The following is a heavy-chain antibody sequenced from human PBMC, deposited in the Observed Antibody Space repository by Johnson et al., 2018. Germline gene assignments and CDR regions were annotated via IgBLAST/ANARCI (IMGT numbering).Heavy chain of an antibody. Sequence: VQLVESGGGLVQPGRSLRLSCAASGFTFDDYAMHWVRQAPGKGLEWVSGISWNSGSIGYADSVKGRLPIPRDNANNSLYLQMNSLRAEDTALYYCAKDIGHTTHLSYYYYGMDVWGQGTTVTVSS. CDR3: AKDIGHTTHLSYYYYGMDV. CDR1: GFTFDDYA. CDR2: ISWNSGSI. D-gene: IGHD1-1*01. J-gene: IGHJ6*02. V-gene: IGHV3-9*01.